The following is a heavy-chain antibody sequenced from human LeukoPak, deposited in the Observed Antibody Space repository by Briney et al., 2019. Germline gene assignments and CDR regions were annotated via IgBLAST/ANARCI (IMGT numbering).Heavy chain of an antibody. CDR1: EVTFRNNW. J-gene: IGHJ5*02. D-gene: IGHD3-10*01. Sequence: GGSLRLSCEVSEVTFRNNWMSWVRQAPGKGLEWVGFIRSKAYGGTTEYAASVKGRFTISRDDSKSIAYLQMNSLKTEDTAVYYCTRAEVRGVPTRNWFDPWGQGTLVTVSS. CDR2: IRSKAYGGTT. V-gene: IGHV3-49*02. CDR3: TRAEVRGVPTRNWFDP.